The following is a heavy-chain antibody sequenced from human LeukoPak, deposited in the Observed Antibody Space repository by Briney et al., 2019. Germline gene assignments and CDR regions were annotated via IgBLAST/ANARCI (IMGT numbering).Heavy chain of an antibody. Sequence: GGSLRLSCAASGFTFSSHWMHWVRQAPGKGLVWVSRINGDGSNTTYTDSVKGRFTISRDNAKNTLYLQMTSLRAEDTAVYHSARSKSSYSTDAFDIWGQGTMVTVSS. CDR3: ARSKSSYSTDAFDI. J-gene: IGHJ3*02. D-gene: IGHD6-6*01. CDR1: GFTFSSHW. CDR2: INGDGSNT. V-gene: IGHV3-74*03.